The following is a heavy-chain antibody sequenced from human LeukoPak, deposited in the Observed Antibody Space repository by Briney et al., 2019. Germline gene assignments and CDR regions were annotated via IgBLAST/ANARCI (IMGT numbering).Heavy chain of an antibody. V-gene: IGHV3-48*01. Sequence: PGGSLRLSCATSGFIFSTYNMNWVRQAPGKGLEWVSYISLSSTAIYYADSVKGRFTVSRDNAKNSLYLQMNSLRAEDTALYYCARAVAGIPHYYYYMDVWGKGTTVTVSS. D-gene: IGHD6-19*01. CDR1: GFIFSTYN. J-gene: IGHJ6*03. CDR2: ISLSSTAI. CDR3: ARAVAGIPHYYYYMDV.